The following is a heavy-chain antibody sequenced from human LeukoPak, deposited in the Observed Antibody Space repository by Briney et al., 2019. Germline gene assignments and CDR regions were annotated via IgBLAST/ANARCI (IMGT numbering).Heavy chain of an antibody. CDR1: GGSISSSSYY. V-gene: IGHV4-39*01. J-gene: IGHJ4*02. D-gene: IGHD6-19*01. Sequence: SETLSLTCTVSGGSISSSSYYWGWIRQPPGKGLEWMGSIYYAGSTYYNPSLKSRVTISVDTSKNQFSLRLSSVTAADTAVYYCARRVLEAVTGTGGFDYWGQGALVTVSS. CDR2: IYYAGST. CDR3: ARRVLEAVTGTGGFDY.